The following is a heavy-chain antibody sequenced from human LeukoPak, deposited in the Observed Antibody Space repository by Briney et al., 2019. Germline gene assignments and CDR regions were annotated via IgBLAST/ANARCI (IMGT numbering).Heavy chain of an antibody. CDR3: ARVRRLGIFTKYKYYFDY. Sequence: GRSLSLSCAASGFTFSSYAMHWVRQAPGKGLEWVAVISYDGSNKYYADSVKGRFTIYRDNSKNTLYLQMNSLRAEDTAVYYCARVRRLGIFTKYKYYFDYWGQGTLVTVSS. D-gene: IGHD7-27*01. V-gene: IGHV3-30-3*01. J-gene: IGHJ4*02. CDR1: GFTFSSYA. CDR2: ISYDGSNK.